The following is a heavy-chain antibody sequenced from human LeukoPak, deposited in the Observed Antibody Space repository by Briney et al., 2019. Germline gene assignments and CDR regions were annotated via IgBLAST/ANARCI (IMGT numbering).Heavy chain of an antibody. V-gene: IGHV1-8*01. Sequence: ASVKVSCKASGYTFTSYDINWVRQATGQGLEWMGWMNPNSGNTGYAQKFQGRVTMTRNTSISTAYMELSSLRSEDTAVYYCARESWDFWSGPQTYYFDYWGQGTLVTVSS. J-gene: IGHJ4*02. D-gene: IGHD3-3*01. CDR3: ARESWDFWSGPQTYYFDY. CDR1: GYTFTSYD. CDR2: MNPNSGNT.